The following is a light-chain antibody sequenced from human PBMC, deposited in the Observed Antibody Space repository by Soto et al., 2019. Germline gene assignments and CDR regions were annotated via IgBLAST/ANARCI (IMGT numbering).Light chain of an antibody. V-gene: IGKV1-27*01. Sequence: DIQMTQSPSSLSASLGDRVTITCRASQGIGVYLAWFQQKPGNVPKLLIYAASTLQSPVPSRVSGSGSGTDFTLTISSLQPEDVATYYCQQYNSAPLTFGGGTKVEIK. CDR2: AAS. CDR3: QQYNSAPLT. CDR1: QGIGVY. J-gene: IGKJ4*01.